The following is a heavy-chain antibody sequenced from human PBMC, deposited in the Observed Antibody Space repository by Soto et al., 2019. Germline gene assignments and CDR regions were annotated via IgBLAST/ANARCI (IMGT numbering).Heavy chain of an antibody. J-gene: IGHJ3*02. V-gene: IGHV1-2*04. CDR2: INPNSGDT. CDR1: GYTFTDYY. CDR3: ARGPSHGAFDI. Sequence: QVQLAQSGAEVKNPGASVKVSCKASGYTFTDYYIHWLQQAPAQGLEWMGWINPNSGDTKYAQKFQGWATMTRDTSISTTYMELSRLTSDDTALYYCARGPSHGAFDIWGQGTIITVSS.